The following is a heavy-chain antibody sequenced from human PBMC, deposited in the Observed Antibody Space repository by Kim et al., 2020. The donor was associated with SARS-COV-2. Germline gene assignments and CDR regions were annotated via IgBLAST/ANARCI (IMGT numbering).Heavy chain of an antibody. CDR3: ARRAYYYDSSGYYYDDAFDI. D-gene: IGHD3-22*01. CDR2: ISAYNGNT. Sequence: ASVKVSCKASGYTFTSYGISWVRQAPGQGLEWMGWISAYNGNTNYAQKLQGRVTMTTDTSTSTAYMELRSLRSDDTAVYYCARRAYYYDSSGYYYDDAFDIWGQGTMVTVSS. V-gene: IGHV1-18*01. CDR1: GYTFTSYG. J-gene: IGHJ3*02.